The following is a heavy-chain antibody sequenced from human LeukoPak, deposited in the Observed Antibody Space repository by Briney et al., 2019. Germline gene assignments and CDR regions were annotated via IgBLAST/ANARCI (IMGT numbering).Heavy chain of an antibody. D-gene: IGHD3-10*01. V-gene: IGHV3-33*01. CDR2: LWFDGSNK. Sequence: GRSLRLSCAASGFTFSSFGMHWVRQAPGKGLEWVAVLWFDGSNKYYADSVKGRFTISRDNSKNTLYLQMNSLRAEDTAMYYCARDGGWELITELPDYWGQGTLVTVSS. CDR3: ARDGGWELITELPDY. CDR1: GFTFSSFG. J-gene: IGHJ4*02.